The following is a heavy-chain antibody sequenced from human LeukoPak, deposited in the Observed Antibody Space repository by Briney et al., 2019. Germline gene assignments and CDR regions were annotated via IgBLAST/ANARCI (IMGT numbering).Heavy chain of an antibody. D-gene: IGHD4-17*01. CDR3: ASNYGDYVRLPIG. V-gene: IGHV4-38-2*02. Sequence: SETLSLTCTVSGYSISSGYYWGWIRQPPGKGLEWIGSIYHSGSTYYNPSLKSRVTISVDTSKNQFSLKLSSVTAADTAVYYCASNYGDYVRLPIGWGQGTLVTVSS. CDR2: IYHSGST. CDR1: GYSISSGYY. J-gene: IGHJ4*02.